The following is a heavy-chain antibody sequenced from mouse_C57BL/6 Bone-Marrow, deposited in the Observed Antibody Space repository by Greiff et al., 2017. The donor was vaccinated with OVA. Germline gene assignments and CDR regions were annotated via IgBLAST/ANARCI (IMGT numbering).Heavy chain of an antibody. J-gene: IGHJ4*01. Sequence: QVQLKQPGAELVMPGASVKLSCKASGYTFTSYWMHWVKQRPGQGLEWIGEIDPSDSYTNYNQKFKGKSTLTVDKSSSTAYMQLSSLTSEDSAVYYCARDGYYYAMDYWGQGTSVTVSS. CDR1: GYTFTSYW. CDR3: ARDGYYYAMDY. V-gene: IGHV1-69*01. D-gene: IGHD2-3*01. CDR2: IDPSDSYT.